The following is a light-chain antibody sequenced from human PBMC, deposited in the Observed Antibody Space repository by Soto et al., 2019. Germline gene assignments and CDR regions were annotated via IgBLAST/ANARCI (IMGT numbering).Light chain of an antibody. CDR2: SNN. CDR3: AAWDDSLNGVV. J-gene: IGLJ2*01. V-gene: IGLV1-44*01. Sequence: QSVLTQPPSASGTPGQRVTISCSGSSSNIGSNTVNWYQQLPGTAPKLLIYSNNQRPSGVPDRFSGSKSGTSASLAISGLQSEDEVEYYCAAWDDSLNGVVFGGGTKLTVL. CDR1: SSNIGSNT.